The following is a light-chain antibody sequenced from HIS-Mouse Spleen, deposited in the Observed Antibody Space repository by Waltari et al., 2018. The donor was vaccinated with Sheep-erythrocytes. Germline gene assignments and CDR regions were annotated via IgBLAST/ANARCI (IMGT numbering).Light chain of an antibody. CDR1: QSVLYSSNNKNY. V-gene: IGKV4-1*01. CDR3: QQYYSTPLT. CDR2: WAS. Sequence: DIVMTQSPDSLAVSLGERATINCKSSQSVLYSSNNKNYLAWYQQNPGQPPTLLIYWASTRESGVPDRFSGSGSGTDFTLTISSLQAEDVAVYYCQQYYSTPLTFGGGTKVEIK. J-gene: IGKJ4*01.